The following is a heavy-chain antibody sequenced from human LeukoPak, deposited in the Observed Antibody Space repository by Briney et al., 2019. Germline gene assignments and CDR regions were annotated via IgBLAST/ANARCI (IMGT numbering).Heavy chain of an antibody. CDR1: GGSISCYY. Sequence: PSETLSLTCTVSGGSISCYYWSWIRQPPGKGLEWIGYIHYSGSTNYNPSLKSRVTISVDTSKNQISLKLRSVTAADTAVYYCARRVPRLATVGGFDYWGQGTLVTVSS. D-gene: IGHD3-3*01. V-gene: IGHV4-59*08. CDR3: ARRVPRLATVGGFDY. J-gene: IGHJ4*02. CDR2: IHYSGST.